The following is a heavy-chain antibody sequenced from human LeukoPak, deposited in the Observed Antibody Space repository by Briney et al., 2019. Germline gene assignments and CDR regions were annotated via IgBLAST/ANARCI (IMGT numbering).Heavy chain of an antibody. D-gene: IGHD6-19*01. Sequence: PGGSLRLSCAASGFTFSSSAMSWVRQAPGRGLEWVSSISGDGGSTYNADSVKGRFTISRDNSKNTLYVQMNSLRAEDTAVYYCARAQRQWLDPRLDWGQGTLVTVSS. V-gene: IGHV3-23*01. J-gene: IGHJ4*02. CDR1: GFTFSSSA. CDR2: ISGDGGST. CDR3: ARAQRQWLDPRLD.